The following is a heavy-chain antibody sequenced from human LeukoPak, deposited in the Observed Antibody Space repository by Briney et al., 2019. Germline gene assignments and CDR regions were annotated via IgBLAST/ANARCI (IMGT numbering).Heavy chain of an antibody. CDR2: INPSGGST. CDR1: GYTFTSYY. CDR3: ARGVWSGSYVSPYYFDY. V-gene: IGHV1-46*01. Sequence: ASVKVSCKASGYTFTSYYMHWVRQAPGQGLEWMGIINPSGGSTSYAQKFQGRVTMTRNTSISTAYMELSSLRSEDTAVYYCARGVWSGSYVSPYYFDYWGQGTLVTVSS. D-gene: IGHD1-26*01. J-gene: IGHJ4*02.